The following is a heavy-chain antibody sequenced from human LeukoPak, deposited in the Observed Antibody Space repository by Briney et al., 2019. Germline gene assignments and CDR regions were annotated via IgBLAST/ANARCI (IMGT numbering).Heavy chain of an antibody. Sequence: SETLSLTCTVAGGSISSVGYYWSWIRQHPGKGLEWIGCISYSGSTYYNPSLKSRVTISVDTSKNQFSLKLSSVTAADTAVYYCARDSGSYYFAYWGQGTLVTVSS. J-gene: IGHJ4*02. CDR2: ISYSGST. CDR1: GGSISSVGYY. D-gene: IGHD1-26*01. CDR3: ARDSGSYYFAY. V-gene: IGHV4-31*03.